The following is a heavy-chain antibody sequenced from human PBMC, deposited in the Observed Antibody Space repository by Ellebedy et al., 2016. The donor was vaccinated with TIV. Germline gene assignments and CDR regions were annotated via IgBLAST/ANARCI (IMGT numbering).Heavy chain of an antibody. CDR1: GYRFTVYW. CDR2: IYPGDSDT. Sequence: ASVKVSCKVSGYRFTVYWLAWVRQMPGKGLEWMGIIYPGDSDTRYSPSFQGQVTISADKSISTAYVQWSSLKASDTAMYYCARSLEMATIGAFDIWGQGTMVTVSS. D-gene: IGHD5-24*01. CDR3: ARSLEMATIGAFDI. V-gene: IGHV5-51*01. J-gene: IGHJ3*02.